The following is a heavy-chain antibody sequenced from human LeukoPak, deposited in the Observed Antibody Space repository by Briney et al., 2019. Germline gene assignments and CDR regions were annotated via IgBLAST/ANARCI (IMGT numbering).Heavy chain of an antibody. CDR1: GYTFTSYG. CDR2: ISAYNGNT. V-gene: IGHV1-18*01. Sequence: ASVKVSCKASGYTFTSYGISWVRQAPGQGLEWMGWISAYNGNTNYAQKLQGRVTMTTDTSTSTAYMELRSLRSDDTAVYYCARDLTRYDYSNPGPVDYWGQGTLVTVSS. D-gene: IGHD4-11*01. CDR3: ARDLTRYDYSNPGPVDY. J-gene: IGHJ4*02.